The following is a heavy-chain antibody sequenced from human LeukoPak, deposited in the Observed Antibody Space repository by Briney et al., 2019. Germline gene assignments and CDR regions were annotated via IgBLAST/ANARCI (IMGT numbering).Heavy chain of an antibody. CDR3: ARGPADRKCWYFDL. CDR2: INHSGST. V-gene: IGHV4-34*01. J-gene: IGHJ2*01. Sequence: SETLSLTCTVYGGSFSGYYWSWIRQPPGKGLEWLGEINHSGSTNYNPSLKSRVTISLDTSKNHFSLKLSSVTAADTAVYYCARGPADRKCWYFDLWGRGTLVTVSS. CDR1: GGSFSGYY.